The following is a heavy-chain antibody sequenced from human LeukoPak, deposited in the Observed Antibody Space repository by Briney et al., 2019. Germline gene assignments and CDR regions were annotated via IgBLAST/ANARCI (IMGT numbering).Heavy chain of an antibody. CDR2: ILSDGSST. Sequence: PGGSLRLSCAASGFIFSNYWMHWVRQAPGKGLVWVSRILSDGSSTSYADSVKGRFTISRDNAKSTLYLQMNSLRVEDTAVYYCTRDIAAAGFDNWGQGTLATVSS. CDR1: GFIFSNYW. D-gene: IGHD6-13*01. CDR3: TRDIAAAGFDN. J-gene: IGHJ4*02. V-gene: IGHV3-74*01.